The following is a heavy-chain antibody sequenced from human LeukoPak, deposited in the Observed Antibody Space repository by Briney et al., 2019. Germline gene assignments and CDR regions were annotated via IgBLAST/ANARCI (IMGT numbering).Heavy chain of an antibody. CDR1: GDSVSSNSAV. CDR3: ARLSGSYWPAGY. Sequence: SQTLSLTCAISGDSVSSNSAVWNWIRQSPSRGLEWLGRTYYRSKWYNDYAVSVKGRITINPDTSKNQFSLKLSSVTAADTAVYYCARLSGSYWPAGYWGQGTLVTVSS. D-gene: IGHD1-26*01. V-gene: IGHV6-1*01. J-gene: IGHJ4*02. CDR2: TYYRSKWYN.